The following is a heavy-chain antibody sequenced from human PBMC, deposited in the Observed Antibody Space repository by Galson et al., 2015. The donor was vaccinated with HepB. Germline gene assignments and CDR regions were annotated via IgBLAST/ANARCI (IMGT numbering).Heavy chain of an antibody. CDR3: ARGTWGSCFDY. V-gene: IGHV3-48*01. J-gene: IGHJ4*02. CDR1: GFTFSSYT. Sequence: SLRLSCAASGFTFSSYTMNWVRQAPGKGLEWVSYISSSTSTKYYADSVKGRFTISRDNAKNSLYLQMNSLRAEDTAVYYCARGTWGSCFDYWGQGTLVTVSS. D-gene: IGHD7-27*01. CDR2: ISSSTSTK.